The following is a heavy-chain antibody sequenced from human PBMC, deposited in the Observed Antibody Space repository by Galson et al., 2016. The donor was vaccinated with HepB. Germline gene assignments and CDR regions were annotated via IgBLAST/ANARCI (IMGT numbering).Heavy chain of an antibody. CDR2: ISGPGGST. CDR3: ARCEAPSCYYFMDV. V-gene: IGHV3-23*01. Sequence: SLRLSCAASGFTFSSHATSWVRQAPGKGLEWVSGISGPGGSTDYADSVKGRFTISRDNSKNTLYLQMNSLRAEDTALYYCARCEAPSCYYFMDVWGKGTTVTVSS. CDR1: GFTFSSHA. J-gene: IGHJ6*03.